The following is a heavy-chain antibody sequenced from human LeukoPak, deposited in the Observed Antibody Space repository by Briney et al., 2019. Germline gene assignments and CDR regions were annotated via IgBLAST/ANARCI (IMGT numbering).Heavy chain of an antibody. J-gene: IGHJ4*02. CDR1: GFTFSDYS. D-gene: IGHD5-18*01. Sequence: PGGSLRLSCAASGFTFSDYSMNWVRQAPGKGLEWVSSISSISSSSSYIYYADSVKGRFTISRDNAKNSLYLQMNSLRAEDTAVYYCAKGPTAMVNFDYWGQGTLVTVSS. CDR3: AKGPTAMVNFDY. V-gene: IGHV3-21*01. CDR2: ISSISSSSSYI.